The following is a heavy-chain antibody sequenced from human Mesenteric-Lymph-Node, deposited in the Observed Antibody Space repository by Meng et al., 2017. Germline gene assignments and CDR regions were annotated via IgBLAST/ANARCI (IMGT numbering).Heavy chain of an antibody. CDR1: GFTFSSYA. CDR3: ARVISYSSSWDTYNYYGMDV. V-gene: IGHV3-30*04. D-gene: IGHD6-13*01. CDR2: ISNDGNNK. J-gene: IGHJ6*02. Sequence: GESLKISCAASGFTFSSYAMHWVRQAPGKGLDWVAVISNDGNNKHYADSVKGRFTISRDNSKNTLYLQMDSLRPEDTAFYYCARVISYSSSWDTYNYYGMDVWGQGTTVTVSS.